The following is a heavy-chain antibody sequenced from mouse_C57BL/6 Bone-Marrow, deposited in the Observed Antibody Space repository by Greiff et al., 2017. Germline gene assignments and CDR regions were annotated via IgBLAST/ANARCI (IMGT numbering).Heavy chain of an antibody. Sequence: VQLQQSGAELARPGASVKLSCKASGYTFTSYGISWVKQRTGQGLEWIGEFYPRSGNTYYNEKFKGKATLTADKSSSTAYMELRSLTSEDSAVYFCATLYYGNYGGFAYWGQGTLVTVSA. CDR2: FYPRSGNT. J-gene: IGHJ3*01. CDR1: GYTFTSYG. V-gene: IGHV1-81*01. D-gene: IGHD2-1*01. CDR3: ATLYYGNYGGFAY.